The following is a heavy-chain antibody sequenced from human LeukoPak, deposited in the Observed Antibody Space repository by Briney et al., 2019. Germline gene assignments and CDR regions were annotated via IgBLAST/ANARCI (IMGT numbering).Heavy chain of an antibody. V-gene: IGHV3-73*01. Sequence: GGSLRLSCAASGFTFSDSDIHWVRQTSGKGLEWVGRITTKRSNYATAYTASVKGRFTISRHDSENTAYLQMNSLKTEDTALYYCTTYRSGHYWGQGTLVTVSS. D-gene: IGHD6-19*01. CDR2: ITTKRSNYAT. CDR3: TTYRSGHY. J-gene: IGHJ4*02. CDR1: GFTFSDSD.